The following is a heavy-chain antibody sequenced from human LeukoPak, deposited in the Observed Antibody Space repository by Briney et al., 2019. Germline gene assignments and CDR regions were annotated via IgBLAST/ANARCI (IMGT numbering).Heavy chain of an antibody. Sequence: ASVNVSCKASGYTFTSYYMHWVRQAPGQGLEGMGIINPSGGSTSYAQKFQGRVTMTRDTSTSTVYMELSSLRSEDTAVYYCARTGDSSSPFDDEYYFDYWGQGTLVTVSS. D-gene: IGHD6-6*01. V-gene: IGHV1-46*01. CDR1: GYTFTSYY. CDR3: ARTGDSSSPFDDEYYFDY. CDR2: INPSGGST. J-gene: IGHJ4*02.